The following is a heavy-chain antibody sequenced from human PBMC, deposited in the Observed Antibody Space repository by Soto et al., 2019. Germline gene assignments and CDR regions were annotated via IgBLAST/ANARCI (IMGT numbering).Heavy chain of an antibody. D-gene: IGHD3-10*01. CDR2: IIPILGIA. J-gene: IGHJ4*02. CDR1: GGTFSSYI. V-gene: IGHV1-69*02. CDR3: APPFGSSGN. Sequence: QVQLVQSGAEVKKPGSSVKVSCKASGGTFSSYIISWVRQAPGQGLEWMGRIIPILGIANYAQKFQGRVTITSDKSTSTAYMELSSLRSEDTAVYYCAPPFGSSGNWGQGTLVTVSS.